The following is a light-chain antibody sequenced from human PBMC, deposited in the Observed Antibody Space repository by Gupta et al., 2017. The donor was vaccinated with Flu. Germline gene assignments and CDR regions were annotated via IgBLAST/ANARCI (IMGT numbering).Light chain of an antibody. CDR1: QSVSSSY. V-gene: IGKV3-20*01. CDR3: QQYGSSPRLT. CDR2: GAS. J-gene: IGKJ4*01. Sequence: EIVLTQSPGTLSLSPGERATLSCRASQSVSSSYLAWYQQKPGQAPRLLIYGASSRATGIPDRFSGSGDGTDFTLTISRLEPEDFAVYYCQQYGSSPRLTFGGGTKVEIK.